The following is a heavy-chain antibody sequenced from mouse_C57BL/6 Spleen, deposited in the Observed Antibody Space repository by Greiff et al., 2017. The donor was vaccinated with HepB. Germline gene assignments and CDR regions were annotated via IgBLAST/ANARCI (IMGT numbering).Heavy chain of an antibody. D-gene: IGHD1-1*02. J-gene: IGHJ2*01. V-gene: IGHV1-26*01. CDR1: GYTFTDYY. CDR2: INPNNGGT. Sequence: EVQLQQSGPELVKPGASVKISCKASGYTFTDYYMNWVKQSHGKSLEWIGDINPNNGGTSYNQKFKGKATLTVDKSSSTAYMELRSLTSEDSAVYYCARRWRDGFDYWGQGTTLTVSS. CDR3: ARRWRDGFDY.